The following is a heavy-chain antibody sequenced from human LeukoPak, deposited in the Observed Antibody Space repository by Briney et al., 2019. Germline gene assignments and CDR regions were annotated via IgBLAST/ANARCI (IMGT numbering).Heavy chain of an antibody. CDR2: INPSGAST. CDR1: GYTFTSYY. D-gene: IGHD6-13*01. Sequence: ASVKVSCKASGYTFTSYYMHWVRQAPGQGLEWMGIINPSGASTGYAQKFQGRVTMTWDTSTTTVYMELSSLRSEDTAVYYCARFSSNWYSSFDYWGQGTQVTVSS. J-gene: IGHJ4*02. CDR3: ARFSSNWYSSFDY. V-gene: IGHV1-46*01.